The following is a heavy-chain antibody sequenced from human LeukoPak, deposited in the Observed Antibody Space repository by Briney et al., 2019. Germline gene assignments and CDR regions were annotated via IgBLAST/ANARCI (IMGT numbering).Heavy chain of an antibody. D-gene: IGHD3-16*01. CDR2: ISYDGSNK. V-gene: IGHV3-30-3*01. J-gene: IGHJ4*02. CDR1: GFTFSSYA. Sequence: QPGGSLRLSCAASGFTFSSYAMHWVRQAPGKGLEWVAAISYDGSNKYYADSVKGRFTISRDNSKNTLYLQMNSLRAEDTAVYYCARELHLEYYFDYWGQGTLVTVSS. CDR3: ARELHLEYYFDY.